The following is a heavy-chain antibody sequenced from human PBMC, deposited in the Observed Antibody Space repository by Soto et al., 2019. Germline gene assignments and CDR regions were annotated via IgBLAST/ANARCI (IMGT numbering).Heavy chain of an antibody. CDR1: GFTFSNYG. CDR3: EGRDDPFHV. V-gene: IGHV3-33*01. J-gene: IGHJ3*01. CDR2: IWHDGSQK. Sequence: QVQLVESGGGVVQPGTSLRLSCVATGFTFSNYGIHWVRQAPGRGLEWVAVIWHDGSQKYLTDSMRGRFTISRDNSKNTVYLQMNSLRVEDTAVYYCEGRDDPFHVWGQGTMVTVSS.